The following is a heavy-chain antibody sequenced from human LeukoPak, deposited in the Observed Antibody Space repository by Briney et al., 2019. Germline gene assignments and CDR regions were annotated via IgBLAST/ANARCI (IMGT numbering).Heavy chain of an antibody. CDR2: IYYSGRT. CDR1: GASISSYY. V-gene: IGHV4-59*01. J-gene: IGHJ4*02. Sequence: SETLSLTCTVSGASISSYYWTWIRQPPGQGLEWIGYIYYSGRTNYNPSHKSRVTISVDTSKNQFSLKLSSLTAADTAVYYCPRGHHYFDYWGQGTLVTVSS. CDR3: PRGHHYFDY.